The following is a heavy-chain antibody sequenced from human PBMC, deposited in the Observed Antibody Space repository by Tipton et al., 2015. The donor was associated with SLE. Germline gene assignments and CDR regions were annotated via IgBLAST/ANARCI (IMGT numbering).Heavy chain of an antibody. V-gene: IGHV4-38-2*01. CDR2: FHYGGST. J-gene: IGHJ6*03. Sequence: TLSLTCAVSGYSISSGYYWGWIRQPPGKGLEWITSFHYGGSTYYNPSLNSGVTISLDTSRNQFSLNLRSVTPADTAVYYCARGVAGYSFFSYMDVWGKGTTVTIS. CDR3: ARGVAGYSFFSYMDV. D-gene: IGHD2-15*01. CDR1: GYSISSGYY.